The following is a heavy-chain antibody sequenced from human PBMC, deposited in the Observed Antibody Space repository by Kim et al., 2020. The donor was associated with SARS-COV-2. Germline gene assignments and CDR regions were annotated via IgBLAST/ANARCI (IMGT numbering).Heavy chain of an antibody. V-gene: IGHV3-33*01. D-gene: IGHD4-17*01. CDR2: IWYDGSNK. J-gene: IGHJ5*02. Sequence: GGSLRLSCAASGFTFSSYGMHWVRQAPGKGLEWVAVIWYDGSNKYYADSVKGRFTISRDNSKNTLYLQMNSLRAEDTAVYYCARDRATLTTLGNWFDPWGQGTPFTVSS. CDR1: GFTFSSYG. CDR3: ARDRATLTTLGNWFDP.